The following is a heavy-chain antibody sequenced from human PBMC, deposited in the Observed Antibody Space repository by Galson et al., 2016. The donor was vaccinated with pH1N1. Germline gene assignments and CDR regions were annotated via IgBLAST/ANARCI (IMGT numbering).Heavy chain of an antibody. J-gene: IGHJ4*02. V-gene: IGHV3-23*01. D-gene: IGHD2-15*01. CDR3: AKTVGSTLGH. CDR1: GFTFSSNA. Sequence: SLRLSCATSGFTFSSNAMSWVRQAPGKGLEWISTISNDALTTYHADSVKGRFTISRDNSKKTAYLQMNTLSAEDTAVYFRAKTVGSTLGHWGQGTLVTVSS. CDR2: ISNDALTT.